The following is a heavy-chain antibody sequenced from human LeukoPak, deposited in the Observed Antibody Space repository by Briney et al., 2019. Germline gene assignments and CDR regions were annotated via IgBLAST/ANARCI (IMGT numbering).Heavy chain of an antibody. V-gene: IGHV1-18*01. CDR2: ISSYNGNT. Sequence: ASVKVSCTASGYTFTSYGISWVRQAPGQGLEWMGWISSYNGNTNYAQKLQGRVTMPTATPTTPAYMALRSLRSDDTAVYYCARVAITMVRRVIFLPHKYYFDSWGQGTLVTVSS. CDR1: GYTFTSYG. CDR3: ARVAITMVRRVIFLPHKYYFDS. J-gene: IGHJ4*02. D-gene: IGHD3-10*01.